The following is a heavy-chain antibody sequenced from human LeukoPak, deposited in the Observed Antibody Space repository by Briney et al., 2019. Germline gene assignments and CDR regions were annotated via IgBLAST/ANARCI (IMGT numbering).Heavy chain of an antibody. J-gene: IGHJ4*02. Sequence: PGGSLRLSCAASGFTVSSSYMSWVRQAPGKGLEWVSVIYSGGSTYYAGSVKGRFTISRDNSKNTLYLQMNSLRAEDTAVYYCAKGTLYSTYHFDYWGQGTLVTVSS. CDR2: IYSGGST. V-gene: IGHV3-53*01. D-gene: IGHD6-13*01. CDR3: AKGTLYSTYHFDY. CDR1: GFTVSSSY.